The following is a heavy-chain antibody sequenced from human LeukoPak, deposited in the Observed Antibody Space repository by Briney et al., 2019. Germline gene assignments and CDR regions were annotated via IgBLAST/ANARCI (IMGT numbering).Heavy chain of an antibody. CDR1: GGSISSYY. J-gene: IGHJ6*03. V-gene: IGHV4-4*07. CDR3: ARENYWNYYYYMDV. CDR2: IYTSGST. Sequence: PSETLSLTCTVSGGSISSYYWSWIRQPAGKGLEWIGRIYTSGSTNYNPSLKSRVTMSVDTSKNQFSLKLSSVTAADTAVYYCARENYWNYYYYMDVWGKGTTVTVSS. D-gene: IGHD1-1*01.